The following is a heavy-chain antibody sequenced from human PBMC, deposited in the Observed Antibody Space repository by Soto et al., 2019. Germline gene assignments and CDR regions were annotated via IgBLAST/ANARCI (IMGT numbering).Heavy chain of an antibody. Sequence: GESLKISCKASGYSFTTNWIGWVRQMPGKGPEWMGIIYPGDSDTRYSPSFQGQVTISADKSITTAYLQWSSLKASDTAMYYCAKSGRSSHGMDVWGQGTTVTSP. D-gene: IGHD6-25*01. J-gene: IGHJ6*02. CDR1: GYSFTTNW. CDR3: AKSGRSSHGMDV. CDR2: IYPGDSDT. V-gene: IGHV5-51*01.